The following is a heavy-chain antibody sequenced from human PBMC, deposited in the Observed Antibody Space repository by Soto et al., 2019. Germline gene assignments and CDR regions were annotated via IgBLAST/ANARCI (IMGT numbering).Heavy chain of an antibody. D-gene: IGHD3-3*01. CDR1: GGTFSSYA. CDR2: IIPIFGTA. J-gene: IGHJ6*02. Sequence: QVQLVQSGAEVKKPGSSVKVSCKASGGTFSSYAISWVRQAPGQSLEWMGGIIPIFGTANYAQKFQRRVTITADEATSTAYRELSSLRSEDTAVYYCARGPPAEWSQHYYGMDVWGQGTTVTVS. CDR3: ARGPPAEWSQHYYGMDV. V-gene: IGHV1-69*01.